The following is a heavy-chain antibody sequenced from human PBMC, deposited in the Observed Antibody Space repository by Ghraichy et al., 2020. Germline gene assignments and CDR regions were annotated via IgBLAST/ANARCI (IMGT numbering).Heavy chain of an antibody. Sequence: GESLNIPCAASGFTFSWFSMNWVRQAPGKGLEWVSSISSSSRNMFYADSVKGRFIISRDDAKNSLYLQMNSLRAEDTAVYYCSRDGVRNGGYEYFDYWGQGTLVTVSS. J-gene: IGHJ4*02. CDR1: GFTFSWFS. D-gene: IGHD5-12*01. V-gene: IGHV3-21*01. CDR3: SRDGVRNGGYEYFDY. CDR2: ISSSSRNM.